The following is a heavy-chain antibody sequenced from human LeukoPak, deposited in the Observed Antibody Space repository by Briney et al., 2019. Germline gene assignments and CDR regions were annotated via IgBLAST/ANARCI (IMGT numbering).Heavy chain of an antibody. J-gene: IGHJ3*02. CDR2: LHPYNGNT. Sequence: ASVKVSCTASGHTSTSFGINWVRQAPGQGLEWMGWLHPYNGNTKYEQKFQGRVTMTTDTSTGTAYMELRSLTSDDAAVYFCARDYWPDKRSSYAFDIWGQGTTVTVSS. CDR1: GHTSTSFG. D-gene: IGHD3-3*01. CDR3: ARDYWPDKRSSYAFDI. V-gene: IGHV1-18*01.